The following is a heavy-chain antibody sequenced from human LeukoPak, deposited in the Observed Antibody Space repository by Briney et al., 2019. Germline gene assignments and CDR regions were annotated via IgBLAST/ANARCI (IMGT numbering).Heavy chain of an antibody. D-gene: IGHD3-10*01. CDR3: ARQSGSYYRRSGANFDY. CDR1: GGSFSGYY. Sequence: SETLSLTCAVYGGSFSGYYWSWIRQSPGKGLEWIGEINDSGSTNYNPSLKSRVTISVDTSKNQFSLKLTSVTAADTAVYYCARQSGSYYRRSGANFDYWGQGTLVTVSS. V-gene: IGHV4-34*01. CDR2: INDSGST. J-gene: IGHJ4*02.